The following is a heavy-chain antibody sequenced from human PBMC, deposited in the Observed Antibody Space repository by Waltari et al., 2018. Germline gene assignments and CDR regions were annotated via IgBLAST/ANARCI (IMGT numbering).Heavy chain of an antibody. Sequence: QLQLQESGPGLVKPSETLSLTCTVSGGSISSSSYYWGWIRQPPGKGLEWIGSIYYSGSTYDNPSLKSRVTISVDTSKNQFSLKLSSVTAADTAVYYCARGRGWYFDLWGRGTLVTVSS. J-gene: IGHJ2*01. CDR3: ARGRGWYFDL. CDR2: IYYSGST. CDR1: GGSISSSSYY. D-gene: IGHD3-10*01. V-gene: IGHV4-39*07.